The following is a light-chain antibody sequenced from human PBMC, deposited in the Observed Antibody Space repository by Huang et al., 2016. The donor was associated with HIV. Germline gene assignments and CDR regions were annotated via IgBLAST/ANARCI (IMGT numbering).Light chain of an antibody. V-gene: IGKV4-1*01. CDR2: WAS. CDR3: QQYYHNPLT. Sequence: DIVMTQFPDSLTVSLGERATINCRSSQSLFFSSNKRSYLAWYQKKPGQPPKLVISWASARESGVPDRFSGSGSETHFTLTINSLQAEDVAVYYCQQYYHNPLTFGGGTKVEI. J-gene: IGKJ4*01. CDR1: QSLFFSSNKRSY.